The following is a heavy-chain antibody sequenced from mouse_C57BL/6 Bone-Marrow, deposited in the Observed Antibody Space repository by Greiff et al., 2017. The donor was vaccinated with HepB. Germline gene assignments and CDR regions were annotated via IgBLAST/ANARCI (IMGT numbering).Heavy chain of an antibody. CDR3: ARGDGYEKSFAY. J-gene: IGHJ3*01. V-gene: IGHV1-4*01. CDR1: GYTFTSYT. CDR2: INPSSGYT. D-gene: IGHD2-2*01. Sequence: QVHVQQSGAELARPGASVKMSCKASGYTFTSYTMHWVKQSPGQGLEWIGYINPSSGYTKYNQKFKDKATLTADKSSSTAYMQLSSLTSEDTAVYYSARGDGYEKSFAYWGRGTLVTVSA.